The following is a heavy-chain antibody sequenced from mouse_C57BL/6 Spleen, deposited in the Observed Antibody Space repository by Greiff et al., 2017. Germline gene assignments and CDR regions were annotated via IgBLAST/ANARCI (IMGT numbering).Heavy chain of an antibody. CDR3: ARPSRRGYAMDY. CDR2: INPSTGGT. J-gene: IGHJ4*01. V-gene: IGHV1-42*01. CDR1: GYSFTGYY. D-gene: IGHD3-3*01. Sequence: VHVKQSGPELVKPGASVKISCKASGYSFTGYYMNWVKQSPEKSLEWIGEINPSTGGTTYNQKFKAKATLTVDKSSSTAYMQLKSLTSEDSAVYYCARPSRRGYAMDYWGQGTSVTVSS.